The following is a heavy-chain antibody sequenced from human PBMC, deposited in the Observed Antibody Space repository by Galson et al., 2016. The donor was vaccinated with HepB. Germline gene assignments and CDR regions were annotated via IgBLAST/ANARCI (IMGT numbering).Heavy chain of an antibody. Sequence: SLRLSCAASGFTFSSYSMNWVRQAPGKGLEWVSSISSSSRNIYYADSVKGRFTISRDNAKNSLYLQMNSLRAEDTAVYYWAGDRTKVPLGVTRPYWGQGTLVTVSS. CDR2: ISSSSRNI. V-gene: IGHV3-21*01. D-gene: IGHD3-22*01. J-gene: IGHJ4*02. CDR3: AGDRTKVPLGVTRPY. CDR1: GFTFSSYS.